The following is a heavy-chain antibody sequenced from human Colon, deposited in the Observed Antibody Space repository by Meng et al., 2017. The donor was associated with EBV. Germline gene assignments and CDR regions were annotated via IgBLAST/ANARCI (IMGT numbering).Heavy chain of an antibody. CDR3: ARTFGYCSNNNCPRTLGY. Sequence: QGQLQQWGAGLLKPSETLSLTCGASGGSLSGYYWSWIRHFPGRTLEFIGDINHSGSANYNPSLRSRVTISVDTSKNQIFLNLHSVTAADTAVYHCARTFGYCSNNNCPRTLGYWGQGTLVTVSS. D-gene: IGHD2-2*03. CDR2: INHSGSA. CDR1: GGSLSGYY. V-gene: IGHV4-34*01. J-gene: IGHJ4*02.